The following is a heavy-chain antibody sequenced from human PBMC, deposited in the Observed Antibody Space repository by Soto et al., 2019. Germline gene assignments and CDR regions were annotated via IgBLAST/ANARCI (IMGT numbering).Heavy chain of an antibody. J-gene: IGHJ4*02. Sequence: QVQLVQSGAEVKKPGASVKVSCRTSGYTFKHYYIHWLRQAPGQGLEWLGIINPASASTNYAQEFQDRVTLTMDTSTTTVYMELSGLRAEDTAIFYCARDLAEGENWGKGTLVKVSS. CDR1: GYTFKHYY. V-gene: IGHV1-46*02. D-gene: IGHD3-3*02. CDR2: INPASAST. CDR3: ARDLAEGEN.